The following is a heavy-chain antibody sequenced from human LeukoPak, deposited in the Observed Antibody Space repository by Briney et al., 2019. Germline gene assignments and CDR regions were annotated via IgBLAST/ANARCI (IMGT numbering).Heavy chain of an antibody. CDR1: GGSISSYY. J-gene: IGHJ3*02. CDR2: IYHSGST. CDR3: ARRKLGPRGAFDI. D-gene: IGHD1-26*01. Sequence: SETLSLTCTVSGGSISSYYWGWIRQPPGKGLEWVGSIYHSGSTYYNPSLKSRVTISVDTSKNQFSLKLSSVTAADTAVYYCARRKLGPRGAFDIWGQGTMVTVSS. V-gene: IGHV4-39*07.